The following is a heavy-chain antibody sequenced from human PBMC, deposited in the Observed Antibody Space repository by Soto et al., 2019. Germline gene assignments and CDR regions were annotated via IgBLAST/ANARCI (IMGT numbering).Heavy chain of an antibody. CDR1: GFTFSSNA. CDR3: ARDPHNTGWGDFDY. Sequence: QVQLMESGGGVVQPGRSLRLSCAASGFTFSSNAIHWVRQAPGKGLEWVAIIWSDGSKQFYAESVKGRFTISRDNSKNTLYLQMDSLRVEDTAVYYCARDPHNTGWGDFDYWGQGALVTVSS. V-gene: IGHV3-33*01. J-gene: IGHJ4*02. D-gene: IGHD6-19*01. CDR2: IWSDGSKQ.